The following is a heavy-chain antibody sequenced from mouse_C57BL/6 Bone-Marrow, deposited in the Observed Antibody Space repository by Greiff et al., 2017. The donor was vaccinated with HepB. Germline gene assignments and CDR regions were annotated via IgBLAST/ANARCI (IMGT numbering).Heavy chain of an antibody. CDR3: AGDYGIRCSVDD. CDR2: IYPRSGNT. J-gene: IGHJ2*01. Sequence: VQLPPSGAELARPGASVKLSCKASGYTFTSYGISWVKQSTGQGLEWIGEIYPRSGNTYYNEKFKGKATLTADKSSSTAYMELRSLTSEDSAVYFCAGDYGIRCSVDDWGQGTTLTVSS. CDR1: GYTFTSYG. D-gene: IGHD1-1*01. V-gene: IGHV1-81*01.